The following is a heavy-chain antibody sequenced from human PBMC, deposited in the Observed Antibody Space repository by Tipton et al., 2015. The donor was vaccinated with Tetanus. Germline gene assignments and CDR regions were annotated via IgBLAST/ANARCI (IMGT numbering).Heavy chain of an antibody. CDR2: IYHSGRT. Sequence: SLRLSCSVSGSSIINNNWWTWVRQPPGKGLEWIGEIYHSGRTNYNPSLETRVTISVDESKNQFSLNLMSVTAADTAVYYCARGSTMFFWGQGTLVTVSS. CDR1: GSSIINNNW. J-gene: IGHJ4*02. CDR3: ARGSTMFF. V-gene: IGHV4-4*02. D-gene: IGHD3-10*02.